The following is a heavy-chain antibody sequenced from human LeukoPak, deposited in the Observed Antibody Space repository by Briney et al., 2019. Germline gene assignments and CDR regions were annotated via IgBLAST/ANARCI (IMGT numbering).Heavy chain of an antibody. CDR1: GFSITDHH. CDR3: AKERAGYTNPYYFDY. CDR2: ISGSGANT. J-gene: IGHJ4*02. D-gene: IGHD3-16*02. Sequence: AGGSLRLSCAGAGFSITDHHMDWVRQAPGKGLEWVSTISGSGANTYYADSVRGRFTISRDNSKNTLYLHMNSLRAEDTAVYYCAKERAGYTNPYYFDYWGQGTLVTVSS. V-gene: IGHV3-23*01.